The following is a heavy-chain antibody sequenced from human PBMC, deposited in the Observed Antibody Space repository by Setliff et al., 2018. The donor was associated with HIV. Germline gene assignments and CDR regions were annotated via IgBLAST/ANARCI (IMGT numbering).Heavy chain of an antibody. J-gene: IGHJ5*02. V-gene: IGHV4-34*01. CDR1: GGSFSGYY. CDR3: ARRGAAMVLNWFDP. Sequence: PSETLSLTCAVYGGSFSGYYWSWIRQPPGKGLEWIGEINHSGSTNYNPSLKSRVTISVDTSKNQFSLKLSSVTAADTAVYYCARRGAAMVLNWFDPWGQGTLVTVSS. D-gene: IGHD5-18*01. CDR2: INHSGST.